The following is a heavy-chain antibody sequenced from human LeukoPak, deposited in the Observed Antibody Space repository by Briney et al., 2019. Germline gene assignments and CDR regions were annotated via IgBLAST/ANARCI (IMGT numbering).Heavy chain of an antibody. V-gene: IGHV3-9*02. CDR3: VKDMNPGGADV. D-gene: IGHD3-10*01. J-gene: IGHJ6*02. Sequence: GGSLRLSCVVSGCNPEDHAMHWVRHAPGKGLEWVSGIYWSSSGTGYADSVKGRFTVSRDSAKNSLHLQMNSLRPDDTALYYCVKDMNPGGADVWGQGTTVTVSS. CDR2: IYWSSSGT. CDR1: GCNPEDHA.